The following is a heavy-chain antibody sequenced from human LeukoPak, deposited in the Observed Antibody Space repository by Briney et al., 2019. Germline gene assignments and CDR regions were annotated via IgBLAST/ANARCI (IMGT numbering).Heavy chain of an antibody. CDR2: INHSGST. CDR3: ARFGSGWYYFDH. J-gene: IGHJ4*02. Sequence: PSETLSLTCAVYGGSFSGYYWSWIRQAPGKGLEWIGEINHSGSTNYNPSLKSRVTISVDTSKNQFSLKLSSVTAADTAVYYCARFGSGWYYFDHWGQGTLVTVSS. V-gene: IGHV4-34*01. D-gene: IGHD6-19*01. CDR1: GGSFSGYY.